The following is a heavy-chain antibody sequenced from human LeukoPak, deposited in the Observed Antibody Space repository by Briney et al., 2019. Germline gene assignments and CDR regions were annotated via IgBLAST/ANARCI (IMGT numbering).Heavy chain of an antibody. D-gene: IGHD3-22*01. CDR3: ATSLRLYYYDSSAYYAH. V-gene: IGHV3-7*01. CDR2: IKQDGREK. J-gene: IGHJ4*02. CDR1: GFTFSIYW. Sequence: GGSLRLSCAPSGFTFSIYWMTWVRQPPGKGLEWVANIKQDGREKYYVDSVKGRFTISRDNAKHSLYLQMNSLRAEDTAVYYCATSLRLYYYDSSAYYAHWGQGNLVTVSS.